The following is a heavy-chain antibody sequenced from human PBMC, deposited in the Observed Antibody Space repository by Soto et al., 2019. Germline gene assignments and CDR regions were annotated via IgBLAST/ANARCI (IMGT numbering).Heavy chain of an antibody. CDR3: ATPERHYYDSGALNGMDV. J-gene: IGHJ6*02. CDR2: ISSSGSTI. V-gene: IGHV3-11*01. CDR1: GFTFSDYY. D-gene: IGHD3-22*01. Sequence: GGSLRLSCAASGFTFSDYYMSWIRQAPGKGLEWVSYISSSGSTIYYANSVKGRFTISRDNAKNSLYLQMNSLRAEDTAVYYCATPERHYYDSGALNGMDVWGQGTTVTVSS.